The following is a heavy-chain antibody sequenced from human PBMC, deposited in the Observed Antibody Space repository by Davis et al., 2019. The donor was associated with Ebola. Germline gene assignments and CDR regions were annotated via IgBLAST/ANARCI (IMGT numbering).Heavy chain of an antibody. CDR1: GFTFSRFG. V-gene: IGHV3-30*03. D-gene: IGHD6-13*01. CDR3: ARGGGSSWSRGYYFDY. CDR2: ISYDGSNI. Sequence: PGGSLRLSCAASGFTFSRFGMHGVRQAPGKGLEWVAIISYDGSNIYYADSVKGRFTISRDNAKNTLYLQMNSLRAEDTAVYYCARGGGSSWSRGYYFDYWGQGTLVTVSS. J-gene: IGHJ4*02.